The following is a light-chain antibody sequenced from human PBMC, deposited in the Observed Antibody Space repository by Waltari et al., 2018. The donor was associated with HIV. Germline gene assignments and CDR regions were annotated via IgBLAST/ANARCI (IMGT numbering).Light chain of an antibody. V-gene: IGLV3-21*04. CDR3: QVWDSATDHVL. Sequence: SSRLTQPPSVSVAPGETATFVCGAINIERTRVHWYPQKAGQAPVVVMSYDTDRPAGIAERFSGFNSGHSATLIISRVGAGDEADYYCQVWDSATDHVLFGGGTRLTVL. CDR1: NIERTR. J-gene: IGLJ2*01. CDR2: YDT.